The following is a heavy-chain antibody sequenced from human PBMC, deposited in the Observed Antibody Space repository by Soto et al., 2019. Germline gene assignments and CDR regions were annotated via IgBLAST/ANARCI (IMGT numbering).Heavy chain of an antibody. D-gene: IGHD7-27*01. CDR2: ISSTTNYI. V-gene: IGHV3-21*06. Sequence: GSLILSGAASGCTFTRYSMNWVRQAPGKGLEWVSSISSTTNYIYYGDSMKGRFTISRDNAKNSLYLEMNSLRAEDTAVYYCARESEDLTSNFDYWGQGTLVTVYS. CDR3: ARESEDLTSNFDY. J-gene: IGHJ4*02. CDR1: GCTFTRYS.